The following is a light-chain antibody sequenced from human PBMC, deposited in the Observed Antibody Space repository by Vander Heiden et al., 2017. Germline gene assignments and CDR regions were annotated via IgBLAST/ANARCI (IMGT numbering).Light chain of an antibody. CDR2: KGS. CDR1: ALPKQY. J-gene: IGLJ2*01. V-gene: IGLV3-25*03. CDR3: QSADSSGIYEV. Sequence: SYELTQPPSVSVSPGPTARTTCTGNALPKQYAYCYQQKPGQAPVVVIYKGSWGPSGIPERFSGSSSGTTVTLTISRVQAEDEADYYCQSADSSGIYEVFGGGTKLTVL.